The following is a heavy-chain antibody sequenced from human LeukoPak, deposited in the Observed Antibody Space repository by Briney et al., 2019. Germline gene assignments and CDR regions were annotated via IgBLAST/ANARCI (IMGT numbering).Heavy chain of an antibody. V-gene: IGHV4-59*01. CDR3: ARVPDSNYPYYFDY. Sequence: SETLSLPCTDSGGSISSYYWSWIRQPPGKGLEWIGYIYYSGSTNHNPSLKSRVTISVDTSKNQFSLKLSSLTAADTAVYYCARVPDSNYPYYFDYWGQGTLVTVSS. CDR2: IYYSGST. J-gene: IGHJ4*02. D-gene: IGHD4-11*01. CDR1: GGSISSYY.